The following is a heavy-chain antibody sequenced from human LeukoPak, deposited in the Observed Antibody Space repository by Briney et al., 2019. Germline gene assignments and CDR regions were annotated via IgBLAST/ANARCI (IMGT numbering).Heavy chain of an antibody. CDR1: GFTVSSNY. V-gene: IGHV3-66*01. J-gene: IGHJ6*02. Sequence: GGSLRLSCAASGFTVSSNYMSWVRQAPGKGLEWVSVIDSGGSTYYADSVKGRFTISRDNLKNTLYLQINSLRAEDTAVYYCAKDAALGMDVWGQGTTVTVSS. CDR3: AKDAALGMDV. CDR2: IDSGGST. D-gene: IGHD6-25*01.